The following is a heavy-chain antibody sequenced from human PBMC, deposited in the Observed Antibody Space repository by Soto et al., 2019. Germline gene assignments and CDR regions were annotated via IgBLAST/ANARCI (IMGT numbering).Heavy chain of an antibody. CDR3: ARGRGGRLQRNYYYYCMDV. Sequence: ASVKVSCKASGYTFTGYYMHWVRQAPGQGLEWMGWINPNSGGTNYAQKFQGWVTMTRDTSISTAYMELSRLRSDDTAVYYCARGRGGRLQRNYYYYCMDVWGKGTTVTVSS. D-gene: IGHD4-4*01. J-gene: IGHJ6*03. CDR2: INPNSGGT. CDR1: GYTFTGYY. V-gene: IGHV1-2*04.